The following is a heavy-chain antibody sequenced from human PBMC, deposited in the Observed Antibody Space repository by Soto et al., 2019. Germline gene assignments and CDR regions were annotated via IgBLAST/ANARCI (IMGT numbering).Heavy chain of an antibody. CDR3: ATDRTAPGIVAYP. CDR2: FDPEDGET. V-gene: IGHV1-24*01. D-gene: IGHD5-12*01. J-gene: IGHJ5*02. Sequence: ASVKVSCQVSGYTLPELFMPWVRQAPGKGLEWMGGFDPEDGETIYAQKFQGRVTMTEDTSTDTAYMELSSLRSEDTAVYYCATDRTAPGIVAYPWGQGTLVTVSS. CDR1: GYTLPELF.